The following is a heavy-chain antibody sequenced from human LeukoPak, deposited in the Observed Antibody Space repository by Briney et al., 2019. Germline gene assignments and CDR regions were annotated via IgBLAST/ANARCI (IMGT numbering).Heavy chain of an antibody. D-gene: IGHD5-18*01. CDR3: ARDPGYSYGYGAFDI. CDR2: IWYDGSNK. J-gene: IGHJ3*02. CDR1: GFTFSSYG. Sequence: GRSLRLSCAASGFTFSSYGMHWVRQAPGKGLEWVAVIWYDGSNKYYAGSVKGRFTISRDNSKNTLYLQMNSLRAEDTAVYYCARDPGYSYGYGAFDIWGQGTMVTVSS. V-gene: IGHV3-33*01.